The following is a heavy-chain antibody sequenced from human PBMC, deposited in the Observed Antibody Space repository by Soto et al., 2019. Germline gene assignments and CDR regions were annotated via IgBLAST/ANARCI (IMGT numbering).Heavy chain of an antibody. D-gene: IGHD3-22*01. CDR3: ARAPDSSGSRFDP. V-gene: IGHV3-74*01. J-gene: IGHJ5*02. CDR1: GLSLSSYW. CDR2: INSDGSST. Sequence: GFLGLYCAASGLSLSSYWMAGVRQAPGKGLVWVSRINSDGSSTSYADSVKGRFTISRDNAKNTLYLQMNSLRAEDTAVYYCARAPDSSGSRFDPWGQGTLVTVSS.